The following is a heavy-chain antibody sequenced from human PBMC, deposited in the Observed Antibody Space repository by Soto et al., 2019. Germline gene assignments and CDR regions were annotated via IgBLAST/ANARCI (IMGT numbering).Heavy chain of an antibody. J-gene: IGHJ4*02. CDR2: ISSHGSNT. V-gene: IGHV3-64D*06. CDR3: VKDREDRHLYSFDH. D-gene: IGHD2-21*01. CDR1: GFTFTHYA. Sequence: PGGSLRLSCSASGFTFTHYALYWVRQAPGKGLEYVSGISSHGSNTYDADSVTGRFTISRDNSKNILYLQMSSLRAEDTAVYYCVKDREDRHLYSFDHWGQGTLVTVSS.